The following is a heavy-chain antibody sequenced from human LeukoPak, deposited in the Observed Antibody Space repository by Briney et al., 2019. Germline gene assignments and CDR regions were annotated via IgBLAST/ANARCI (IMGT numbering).Heavy chain of an antibody. CDR2: IYYSGST. Sequence: SETLSLTCTVSGGSISSGGYYWSWIRQLPEMGLEWIGYIYYSGSTYYNPSLKSRITISVDTSKNQFSLKLTSVTAADTAAYYCARAPGGAYYYYYGMDVWGQGTTVTVSS. V-gene: IGHV4-31*03. D-gene: IGHD3-10*01. J-gene: IGHJ6*02. CDR3: ARAPGGAYYYYYGMDV. CDR1: GGSISSGGYY.